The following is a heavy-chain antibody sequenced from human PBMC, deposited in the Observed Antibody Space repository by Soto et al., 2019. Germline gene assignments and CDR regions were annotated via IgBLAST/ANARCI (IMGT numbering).Heavy chain of an antibody. CDR1: GFTVSSNY. J-gene: IGHJ3*01. V-gene: IGHV3-53*01. CDR3: VKDGSGWYSRRSFDV. Sequence: GGSLRLSCAASGFTVSSNYMSWVRQAPGKGLEWVSVIYSGGSTYYADSVQGRFTISRDNSKNTLFLQMNSLRAEDTAIYYCVKDGSGWYSRRSFDVWGRGTMDTVS. CDR2: IYSGGST. D-gene: IGHD6-19*01.